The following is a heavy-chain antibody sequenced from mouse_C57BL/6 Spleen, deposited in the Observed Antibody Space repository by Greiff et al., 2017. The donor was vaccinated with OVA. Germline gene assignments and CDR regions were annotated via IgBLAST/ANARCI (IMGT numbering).Heavy chain of an antibody. Sequence: QVHVKQSGAELVRPGSSVKLSCKASGYTFTSYWMHWVKQRPIQGLEWIGNIDPSDSETHYNQKFKDKATLTVDKSSSTAYMQLSSLTSEDSAVYYCARDSSGYPFAYWGQGTLVTVSA. V-gene: IGHV1-52*01. CDR1: GYTFTSYW. CDR2: IDPSDSET. CDR3: ARDSSGYPFAY. D-gene: IGHD3-2*02. J-gene: IGHJ3*01.